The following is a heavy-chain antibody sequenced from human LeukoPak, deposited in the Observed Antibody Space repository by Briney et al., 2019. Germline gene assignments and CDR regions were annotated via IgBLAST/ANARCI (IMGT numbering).Heavy chain of an antibody. CDR2: INHSGST. CDR1: GGSFSGYY. J-gene: IGHJ4*02. D-gene: IGHD2-21*01. CDR3: ARQLGDRLLFDY. Sequence: SETLSLTCAVYGGSFSGYYWSWIRQPPGKGLEWIGEINHSGSTNYNPSLRSRVTISVDTSKNQFSLKLSSVTAADTAVYYCARQLGDRLLFDYWGQGTLVTVSS. V-gene: IGHV4-34*01.